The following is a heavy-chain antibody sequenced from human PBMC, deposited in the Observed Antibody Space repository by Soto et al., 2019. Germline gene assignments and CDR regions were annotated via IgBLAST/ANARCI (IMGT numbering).Heavy chain of an antibody. V-gene: IGHV3-30-3*01. Sequence: PGGSLRLSCAASGFTFSSYAMHWVRQAPGKGLEWVAVLSYDGSNKYYTDSVKGRFTISRDNSRNTLYLQMNSLRAEDTAVYYCARDESRYSGGYYIRHFNYWGQGALVTVSS. CDR2: LSYDGSNK. D-gene: IGHD1-26*01. CDR1: GFTFSSYA. CDR3: ARDESRYSGGYYIRHFNY. J-gene: IGHJ4*02.